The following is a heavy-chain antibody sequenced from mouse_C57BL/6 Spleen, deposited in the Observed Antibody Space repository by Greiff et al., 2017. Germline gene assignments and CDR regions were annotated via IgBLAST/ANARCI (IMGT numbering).Heavy chain of an antibody. CDR1: GFTFSSYA. CDR3: TRGGDYYGSSGWYFDV. J-gene: IGHJ1*03. D-gene: IGHD1-1*01. CDR2: LSSGGDYI. V-gene: IGHV5-9-1*02. Sequence: EVKLEESGEGLVKPGGSLKLSCAASGFTFSSYAMSWVRQTPEKMLEWVAYLSSGGDYIYYADTVKGRFTISRDNARKTLYLQMSSLKFEDTAMYYCTRGGDYYGSSGWYFDVWGTGTTVTVSS.